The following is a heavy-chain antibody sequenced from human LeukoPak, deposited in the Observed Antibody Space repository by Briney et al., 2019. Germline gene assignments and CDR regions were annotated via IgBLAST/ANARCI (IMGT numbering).Heavy chain of an antibody. J-gene: IGHJ4*02. V-gene: IGHV3-72*01. CDR2: TRNKANSYTT. Sequence: GGSLRLSCAASGLTFSDHYMDWVRQAPGKGLEWVGRTRNKANSYTTEYAASVKGRFTISRDDSKNSLYLQMNSLKTEDTAVYYCARVPRWQWLYDYWGQGPLVTVSS. CDR1: GLTFSDHY. D-gene: IGHD6-19*01. CDR3: ARVPRWQWLYDY.